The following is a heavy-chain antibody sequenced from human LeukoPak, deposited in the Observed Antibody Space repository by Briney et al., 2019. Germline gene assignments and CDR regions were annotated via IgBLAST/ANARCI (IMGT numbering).Heavy chain of an antibody. Sequence: GGSLRLSCAASGFTFSSYGMSWVRHAPGKGLEWVSSVSSNSYYIYYADSVRGRFTISRDNAKNSVFLQMNSLRAEDTAVYYCARWLVGALKPGAFDVWGQGTMVTVSS. V-gene: IGHV3-21*01. CDR3: ARWLVGALKPGAFDV. J-gene: IGHJ3*01. CDR2: VSSNSYYI. CDR1: GFTFSSYG. D-gene: IGHD6-19*01.